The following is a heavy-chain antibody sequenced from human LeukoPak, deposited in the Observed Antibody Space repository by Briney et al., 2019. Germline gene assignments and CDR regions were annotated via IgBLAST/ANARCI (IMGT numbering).Heavy chain of an antibody. J-gene: IGHJ5*02. CDR2: IYYSGST. V-gene: IGHV4-31*03. CDR1: GGSISSGAYY. CDR3: ARSLGVVVPAALNWFDP. D-gene: IGHD2-2*01. Sequence: SQTLSLTCTVSGGSISSGAYYWNWIRQHPGKGLEGIGYIYYSGSTYYNPSLKSRVTMSVDTSKNQFSLKLSSVTAADTAVYYCARSLGVVVPAALNWFDPWGQGTLVTVSS.